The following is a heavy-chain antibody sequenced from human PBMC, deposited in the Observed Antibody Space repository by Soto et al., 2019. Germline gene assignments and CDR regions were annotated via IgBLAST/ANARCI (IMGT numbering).Heavy chain of an antibody. CDR1: GGSISSSSYY. Sequence: SETLSLTCTVSGGSISSSSYYWGWIRQPPGKGLEWIGSIYYSGSTYYNPSLKSRVTISVDTSKNQFSLKLSSVTAADTAVYYCAGTLFVVVTAYDAFDIWGQGTMVTVSS. CDR2: IYYSGST. CDR3: AGTLFVVVTAYDAFDI. J-gene: IGHJ3*02. V-gene: IGHV4-39*01. D-gene: IGHD2-21*02.